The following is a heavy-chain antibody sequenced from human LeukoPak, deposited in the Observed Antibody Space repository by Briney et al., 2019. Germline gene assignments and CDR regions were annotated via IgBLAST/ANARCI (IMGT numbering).Heavy chain of an antibody. CDR2: INAGNGNT. Sequence: ASVKVSCKASGYTFTSYAMHWVRQAPGQRLEWMGWINAGNGNTKYSQKFQGRVTITRDTSASTAYMEPSSLRSEDTAVYYCARDLGYCRGGSCRRWFDPWGKGTLVTVPS. D-gene: IGHD2-15*01. J-gene: IGHJ5*02. V-gene: IGHV1-3*01. CDR3: ARDLGYCRGGSCRRWFDP. CDR1: GYTFTSYA.